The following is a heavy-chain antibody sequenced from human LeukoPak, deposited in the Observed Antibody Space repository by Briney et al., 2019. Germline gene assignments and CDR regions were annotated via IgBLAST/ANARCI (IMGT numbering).Heavy chain of an antibody. J-gene: IGHJ4*02. CDR2: IYTSGST. Sequence: SETLSLTCTVSGGSISSYYWSWIRQPAGKGLEWIGRIYTSGSTNYNPSLKSRVTMSVDTSKNQSSLKLSSVTVADTAVYYCARGEYSGSYNYWGQGTLVTVSS. D-gene: IGHD1-26*01. CDR1: GGSISSYY. CDR3: ARGEYSGSYNY. V-gene: IGHV4-4*07.